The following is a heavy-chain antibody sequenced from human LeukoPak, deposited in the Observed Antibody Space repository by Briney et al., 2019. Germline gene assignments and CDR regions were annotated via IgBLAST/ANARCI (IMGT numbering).Heavy chain of an antibody. CDR2: IYYSGST. Sequence: PSETLSLTCTVSGGSISSGGYYWSWIRQHPGKGLEWIGYIYYSGSTYYNPSLKSRVTISVDTSKNQFSLKLSSVTAADTAVYYCARSGYSGGYFDYWGQGTLVTVSS. D-gene: IGHD3-10*01. V-gene: IGHV4-31*03. J-gene: IGHJ4*02. CDR1: GGSISSGGYY. CDR3: ARSGYSGGYFDY.